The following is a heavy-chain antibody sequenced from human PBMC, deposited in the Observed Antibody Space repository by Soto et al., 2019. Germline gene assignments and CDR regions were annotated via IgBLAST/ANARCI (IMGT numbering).Heavy chain of an antibody. CDR3: ERVDGASFSFDY. CDR2: VSGTADNT. J-gene: IGHJ4*02. CDR1: GIPFDTYA. V-gene: IGHV3-23*01. D-gene: IGHD3-10*01. Sequence: EVQLLESGGGLVQPGGSLRLSCAASGIPFDTYAMRWVRQAPGKGLEWVSTVSGTADNTYYRHTVKGRFTISRDKSQNTLFRQMSGLRVEDTAFYYGERVDGASFSFDYWGQGTLVTVSS.